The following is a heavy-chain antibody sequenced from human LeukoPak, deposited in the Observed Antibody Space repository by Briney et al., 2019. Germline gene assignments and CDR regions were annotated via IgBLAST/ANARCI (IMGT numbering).Heavy chain of an antibody. CDR2: ISAYNGNT. CDR1: GCTFTSYG. CDR3: ARDYPGGRGRRGVAFDI. J-gene: IGHJ3*02. V-gene: IGHV1-18*01. Sequence: ASVKVSCKASGCTFTSYGISWVRQAPGQGLEWMGWISAYNGNTNYAQKLQGRVTMTTDTSTSTAYMELRSLRSDDTAVYYCARDYPGGRGRRGVAFDIWGQGTMVTVSS. D-gene: IGHD1-26*01.